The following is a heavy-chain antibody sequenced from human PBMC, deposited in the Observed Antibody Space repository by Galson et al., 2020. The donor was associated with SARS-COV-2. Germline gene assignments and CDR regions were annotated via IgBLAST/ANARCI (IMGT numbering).Heavy chain of an antibody. CDR1: GFTFSSYG. V-gene: IGHV3-33*01. Sequence: GGSLRLSCAASGFTFSSYGMHWVRQAPGKGLEWVAGIWYDGSNKNYADSVKGRFTISRDNSKNTLYVQMNSLRAEDTAVYYCARGNYGDYVGGFDIWGQGTMVTVSS. CDR2: IWYDGSNK. CDR3: ARGNYGDYVGGFDI. D-gene: IGHD4-17*01. J-gene: IGHJ3*02.